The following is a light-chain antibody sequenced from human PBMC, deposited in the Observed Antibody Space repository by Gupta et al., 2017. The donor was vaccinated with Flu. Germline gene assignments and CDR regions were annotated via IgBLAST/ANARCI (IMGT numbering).Light chain of an antibody. V-gene: IGKV3-15*01. J-gene: IGKJ1*01. Sequence: EIVMTQSPATLSMYTGERAILSCRASQSISSYLAWYQQKPGQAPRLLIYGASTRATDIPARFSGSGSGTEFTLTISSLQSEDSAVYYCQEYNNWPPWTFGQGTKVEIK. CDR1: QSISSY. CDR2: GAS. CDR3: QEYNNWPPWT.